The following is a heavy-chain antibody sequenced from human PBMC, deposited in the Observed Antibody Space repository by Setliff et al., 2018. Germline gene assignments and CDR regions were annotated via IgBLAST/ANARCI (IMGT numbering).Heavy chain of an antibody. CDR3: ARINFYVSSGYYYAPEL. V-gene: IGHV1-46*01. CDR1: GYTFTSYY. Sequence: ASVKVSCKAGGYTFTSYYMYWVRQAPGQGLEWMGTINTGGGSASIVDQFQGRVTMTRDASTSTVYMEFSSLRSDDTAVYYCARINFYVSSGYYYAPELWGQGTTVTVSS. CDR2: INTGGGSA. J-gene: IGHJ4*02. D-gene: IGHD3-22*01.